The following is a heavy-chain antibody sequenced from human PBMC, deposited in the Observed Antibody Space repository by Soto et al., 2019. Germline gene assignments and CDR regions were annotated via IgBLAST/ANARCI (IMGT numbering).Heavy chain of an antibody. J-gene: IGHJ4*02. CDR2: ISSSSSTI. V-gene: IGHV3-48*02. CDR1: GFTFSSYS. D-gene: IGHD3-22*01. Sequence: EVQLVESGGGLVQPGGSLRLSCAASGFTFSSYSMNWVRQAPGKGLEWVSYISSSSSTIYYADSVKGRFTISRDNAKNSLYLQMNSLRDEDTAVYYCARGYYYDSSGYPYYFDYWGQGTLVTVSS. CDR3: ARGYYYDSSGYPYYFDY.